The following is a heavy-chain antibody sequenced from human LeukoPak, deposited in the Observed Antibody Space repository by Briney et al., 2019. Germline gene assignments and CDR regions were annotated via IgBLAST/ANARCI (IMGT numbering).Heavy chain of an antibody. CDR3: ARLKFYDSTGYSPGYYMDV. V-gene: IGHV4-4*07. CDR1: GGATISYN. CDR2: IYPTGNT. Sequence: SETLSLTCSVSGGATISYNWSWIRQPAGKGPEWIGRIYPTGNTDYNPSLKTRVTMSTDLSKKQFSLRLRSVTAADTAVYYCARLKFYDSTGYSPGYYMDVWGRGTAVTVSS. D-gene: IGHD3-22*01. J-gene: IGHJ6*03.